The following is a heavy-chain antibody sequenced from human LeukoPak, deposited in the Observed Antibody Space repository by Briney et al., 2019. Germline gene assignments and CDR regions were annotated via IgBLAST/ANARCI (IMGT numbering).Heavy chain of an antibody. CDR2: ISYDGSNK. D-gene: IGHD1-26*01. CDR3: ARGGSYLSAFDI. J-gene: IGHJ3*02. Sequence: GRSLRLSCAASGFTFSSYAMHWVRQAPDKGLEWVAVISYDGSNKYYADSVKGRFTISRDNSKNTLYLQMNSLRAEDTAVYYCARGGSYLSAFDIWGQGTMVTVSS. CDR1: GFTFSSYA. V-gene: IGHV3-30*04.